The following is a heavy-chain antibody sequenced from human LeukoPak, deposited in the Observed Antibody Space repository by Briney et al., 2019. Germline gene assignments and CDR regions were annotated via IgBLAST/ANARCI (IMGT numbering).Heavy chain of an antibody. V-gene: IGHV4-59*01. J-gene: IGHJ4*02. CDR3: ASFFSSYGYDY. CDR1: GGSISSYY. D-gene: IGHD5-18*01. CDR2: IYYSGST. Sequence: PSETLSLTCTVSGGSISSYYWSWIRQPPGKGLEWIGYIYYSGSTNYNPSLKSRVTISVDTSKNQFSLKLSSVTAADTAVYYCASFFSSYGYDYWGQGTLVTVSS.